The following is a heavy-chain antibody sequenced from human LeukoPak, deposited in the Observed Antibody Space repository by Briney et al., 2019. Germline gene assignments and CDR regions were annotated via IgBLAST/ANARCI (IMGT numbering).Heavy chain of an antibody. CDR1: GNNPRSHP. V-gene: IGHV3-21*01. J-gene: IGHJ4*02. D-gene: IGHD6-19*01. CDR3: ARGPDNYSSGLYYSDY. CDR2: ISSSSSYI. Sequence: GGSLTLPSPPTGNNPRSHPTHSPPHPPPNPLEWVSSISSSSSYIYYADSVKGRFTMSRDNAKNSLYLQMNSLRAEDAAVYYCARGPDNYSSGLYYSDYWGQGTLVTVSS.